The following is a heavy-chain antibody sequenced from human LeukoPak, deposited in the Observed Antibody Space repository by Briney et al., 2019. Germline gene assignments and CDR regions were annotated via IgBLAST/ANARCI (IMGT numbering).Heavy chain of an antibody. Sequence: GGSLRLSCAASGFTFSSYGMHWVRQAPGKGLEWVAFIRYDGSNKYYADSVKGRFTISRDNSKNTLYLQMNSLRAEDTAVYYCAKESETVTRKNHYYYYYYMDVWGKGTTVTISS. CDR2: IRYDGSNK. V-gene: IGHV3-30*02. D-gene: IGHD4-17*01. J-gene: IGHJ6*03. CDR1: GFTFSSYG. CDR3: AKESETVTRKNHYYYYYYMDV.